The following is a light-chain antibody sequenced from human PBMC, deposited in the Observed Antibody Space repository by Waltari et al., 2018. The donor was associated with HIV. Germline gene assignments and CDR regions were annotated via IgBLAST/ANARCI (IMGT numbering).Light chain of an antibody. CDR1: TSNIGGNT. CDR3: AAWDDSLKGGA. Sequence: QSVLAQPPSASGTPGQRVTISCSGSTSNIGGNTVSWYQQPPGTAPNLLIYRNNERPSGVPDRLAGSTSGTSASLVISGLQSEDESDYYCAAWDDSLKGGAFGTGTKVTVL. J-gene: IGLJ1*01. CDR2: RNN. V-gene: IGLV1-44*01.